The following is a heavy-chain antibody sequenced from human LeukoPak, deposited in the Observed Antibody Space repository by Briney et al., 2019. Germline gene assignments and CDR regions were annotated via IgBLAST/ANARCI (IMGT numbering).Heavy chain of an antibody. V-gene: IGHV3-11*01. CDR1: GFTFSDDY. J-gene: IGHJ4*02. Sequence: GGSLRLSCAASGFTFSDDYMSWIRQAPGKGPEWVSYISSDGSTIFYADSVKGRFTISRDNAKNSLFLQMNSLRAEDTAVYYCARERTTVRYWGQGTLVTVSS. D-gene: IGHD4-17*01. CDR3: ARERTTVRY. CDR2: ISSDGSTI.